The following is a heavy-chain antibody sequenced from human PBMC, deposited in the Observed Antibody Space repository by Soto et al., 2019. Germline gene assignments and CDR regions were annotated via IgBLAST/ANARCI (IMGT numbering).Heavy chain of an antibody. D-gene: IGHD4-17*01. J-gene: IGHJ4*02. Sequence: EVQLVESGGGLVQPAGSLRLSCAASGFTFSSYSMNWVRQAPGKGLEWVSYISTSSTIYYADSVKGRFTISRDNAKNSLYLQMNSLRAEDTAVYYCARDLNYGLFDYWGQGTLVTVSS. CDR2: ISTSSTI. V-gene: IGHV3-48*01. CDR3: ARDLNYGLFDY. CDR1: GFTFSSYS.